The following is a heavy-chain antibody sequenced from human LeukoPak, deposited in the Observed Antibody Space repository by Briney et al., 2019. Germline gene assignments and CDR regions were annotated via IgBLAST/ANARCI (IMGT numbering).Heavy chain of an antibody. CDR3: ARQSYSGYDDDAFDI. D-gene: IGHD5-12*01. V-gene: IGHV1-46*01. CDR1: GYTFTSYY. J-gene: IGHJ3*02. CDR2: SNPSGGST. Sequence: ASVKVSCKASGYTFTSYYIHWVRQAPGQGLEWMGISNPSGGSTRYAQKFQGRVTMTRDTSTSTVYMELSSLRSEDTAVYYCARQSYSGYDDDAFDIWGQGTMVTVSS.